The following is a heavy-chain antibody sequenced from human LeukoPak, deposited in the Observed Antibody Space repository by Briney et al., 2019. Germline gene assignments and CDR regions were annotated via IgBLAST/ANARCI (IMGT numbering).Heavy chain of an antibody. V-gene: IGHV4-31*03. CDR3: ARHVTYYDFWSGYYKGSWFDP. Sequence: SQTLSLTCTVSGGSISSGGYYWSWIRQHPGKGLEWIGYIYYSGSTYYNPSLKSRVTISVDTSKNQFSLKLSSVTAADTAVYYCARHVTYYDFWSGYYKGSWFDPWGQGTLVTVSS. CDR1: GGSISSGGYY. J-gene: IGHJ5*02. D-gene: IGHD3-3*01. CDR2: IYYSGST.